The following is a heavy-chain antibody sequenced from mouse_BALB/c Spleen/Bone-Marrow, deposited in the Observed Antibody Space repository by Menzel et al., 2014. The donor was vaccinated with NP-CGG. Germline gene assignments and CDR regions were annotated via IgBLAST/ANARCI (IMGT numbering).Heavy chain of an antibody. CDR2: INPYNDGT. Sequence: HLVESGPELVKPGASVKMSCKASGYTFTSYIMHWVKQKPGQGLEWIGYINPYNDGTKYNEKFKGKATLTSDKSSSTAYMELSSLTSEDSAVYYCARRWLPYAMDYWGQGTSVTVSS. CDR1: GYTFTSYI. D-gene: IGHD2-3*01. V-gene: IGHV1-14*01. CDR3: ARRWLPYAMDY. J-gene: IGHJ4*01.